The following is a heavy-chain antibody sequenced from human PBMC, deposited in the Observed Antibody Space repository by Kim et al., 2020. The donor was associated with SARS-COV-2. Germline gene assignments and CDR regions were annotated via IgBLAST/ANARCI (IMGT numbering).Heavy chain of an antibody. CDR3: ARLLSGGY. V-gene: IGHV4-39*02. Sequence: SETLSLTCTVSGDSLSSSYYYWGWIRQPPGKGLEWIGSIYYSGSTSYNPSLKSRVTISVDKAKNHLSLKLSSVTAADTAVYYCARLLSGGYWGQGTLVTVSS. CDR1: GDSLSSSYYY. CDR2: IYYSGST. J-gene: IGHJ4*02.